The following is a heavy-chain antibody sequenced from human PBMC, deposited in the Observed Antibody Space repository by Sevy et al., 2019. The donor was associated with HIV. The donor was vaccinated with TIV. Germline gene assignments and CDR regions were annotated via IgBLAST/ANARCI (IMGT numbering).Heavy chain of an antibody. CDR3: AKDMRQQWLAGYFDY. V-gene: IGHV3-9*01. D-gene: IGHD6-19*01. J-gene: IGHJ4*02. CDR1: GFTFDDYA. CDR2: ISWNSGSI. Sequence: GGSLRLSCAASGFTFDDYAMHWVRQAPGKGLEWVSGISWNSGSIGYADSVKGRFTISRDNAKNSLYLQMNSLRAEDTALYYCAKDMRQQWLAGYFDYWGQGTLVTVSS.